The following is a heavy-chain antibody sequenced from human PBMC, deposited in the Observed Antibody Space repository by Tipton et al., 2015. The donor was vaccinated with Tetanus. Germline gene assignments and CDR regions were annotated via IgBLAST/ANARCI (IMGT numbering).Heavy chain of an antibody. D-gene: IGHD3-22*01. J-gene: IGHJ3*02. CDR1: GGSISNYY. CDR3: AREDVYYHDGSGFYAFDI. Sequence: TLSLTCSVSGGSISNYYWNWIRQPAGKGLEWIGRIYVTEAINYSPALQSRVTMSVDTAKNQFSLRLSSVTAADAAMYYCAREDVYYHDGSGFYAFDIWGRGTMVAVSS. V-gene: IGHV4-4*07. CDR2: IYVTEAI.